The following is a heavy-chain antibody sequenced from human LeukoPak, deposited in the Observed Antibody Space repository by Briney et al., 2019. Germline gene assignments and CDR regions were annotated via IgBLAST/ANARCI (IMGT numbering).Heavy chain of an antibody. Sequence: GGSLRLSCAASGFTFSSYWMHWVRQAPGKGLVWVSRINSEGSSTFYADSVKGRFTISRGNAKNTLYLQMNSLRAEDTAVYYCAGTAAVASEFDYWGQGTLVTVSS. D-gene: IGHD6-13*01. CDR2: INSEGSST. V-gene: IGHV3-74*01. CDR1: GFTFSSYW. CDR3: AGTAAVASEFDY. J-gene: IGHJ4*02.